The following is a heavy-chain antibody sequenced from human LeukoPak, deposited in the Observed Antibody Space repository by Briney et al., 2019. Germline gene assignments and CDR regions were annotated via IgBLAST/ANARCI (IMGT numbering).Heavy chain of an antibody. CDR2: INPNSGGT. V-gene: IGHV1-2*06. J-gene: IGHJ4*02. Sequence: GASVKVSRKASGYTFTGYYMHWVRQAAGQGREWMGRINPNSGGTNYAQKFQGRVTMTRDTSISPAYMELSRLRSDDTAVYYCARDRQIVVVPAASAELDYWGQGTLVTVSS. CDR1: GYTFTGYY. CDR3: ARDRQIVVVPAASAELDY. D-gene: IGHD2-2*01.